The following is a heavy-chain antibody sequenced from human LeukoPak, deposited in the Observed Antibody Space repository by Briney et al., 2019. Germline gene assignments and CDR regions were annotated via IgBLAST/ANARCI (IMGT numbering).Heavy chain of an antibody. CDR1: GGSVATSFY. CDR2: FLYTGTS. CDR3: AKDRGDGYNSGYFVY. J-gene: IGHJ4*02. Sequence: PSETLSLTCTVSGGSVATSFYWGWIRQTPGKGLEWIASFLYTGTSYYNPSLKSRVTMSVDTSKNQFSLKLSSVTAADTAVYYCAKDRGDGYNSGYFVYWGQGTLVTVSS. D-gene: IGHD5-24*01. V-gene: IGHV4-38-2*02.